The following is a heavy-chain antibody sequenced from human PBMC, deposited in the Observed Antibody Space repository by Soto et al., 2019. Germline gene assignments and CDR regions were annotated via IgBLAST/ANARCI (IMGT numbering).Heavy chain of an antibody. CDR2: IYYNGNT. Sequence: QVQLQGSGPGLVKPSETLSLTCTVSGGSISNHYWSWIRQPPGKGLEWIGYIYYNGNTNYNPSLKSRVTMSVDTSKNQFSLKLSSVTAADTAVYYCARSNWYSEYWGQGTLVTVSS. CDR3: ARSNWYSEY. CDR1: GGSISNHY. V-gene: IGHV4-59*11. J-gene: IGHJ4*02. D-gene: IGHD7-27*01.